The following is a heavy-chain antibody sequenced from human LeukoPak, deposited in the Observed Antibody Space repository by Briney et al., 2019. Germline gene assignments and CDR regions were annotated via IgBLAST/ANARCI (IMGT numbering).Heavy chain of an antibody. CDR3: ARAESSSWYFDL. CDR2: ISYDGSNK. V-gene: IGHV3-30-3*01. J-gene: IGHJ2*01. CDR1: GFTFSSYA. Sequence: GGSLRFSCAASGFTFSSYAMHWVRQAPGKGLVWVAVISYDGSNKYYADSVKGRFTISRDNSKNTLYLQMNSLRAEDTAVYYCARAESSSWYFDLWGRGTLVTVSS. D-gene: IGHD6-13*01.